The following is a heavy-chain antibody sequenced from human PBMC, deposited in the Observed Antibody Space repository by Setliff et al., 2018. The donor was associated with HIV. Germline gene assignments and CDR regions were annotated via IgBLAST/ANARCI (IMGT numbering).Heavy chain of an antibody. CDR3: ARGAERCFDWLSRSHDALDI. V-gene: IGHV4-38-2*02. Sequence: SETLSLTCNVSAYSISSDYWGWIRQSPGKGPEWIGSIYHSGSAYYNPSLKSRVTISVDTSKNQFSVKLTSVTAADTAMYYCARGAERCFDWLSRSHDALDIWGQGTMVTVSS. CDR1: AYSISSDY. J-gene: IGHJ3*02. CDR2: IYHSGSA. D-gene: IGHD3-9*01.